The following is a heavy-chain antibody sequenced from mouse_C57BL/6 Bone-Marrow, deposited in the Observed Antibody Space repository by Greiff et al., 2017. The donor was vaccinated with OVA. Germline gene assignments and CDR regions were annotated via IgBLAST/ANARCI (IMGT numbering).Heavy chain of an antibody. CDR1: GYTFTNYW. CDR2: IYPGGGYT. J-gene: IGHJ2*01. Sequence: QVHVKQSGAELVRPGTSVKMSCKASGYTFTNYWIGWAKQRPGHGLEWIGDIYPGGGYTNYNEKFKGKATLTADKSSSTAYMQFSSLTSEDSAIYYCARKWGLLHFDYWGQGTTLTVSS. D-gene: IGHD1-1*01. V-gene: IGHV1-63*01. CDR3: ARKWGLLHFDY.